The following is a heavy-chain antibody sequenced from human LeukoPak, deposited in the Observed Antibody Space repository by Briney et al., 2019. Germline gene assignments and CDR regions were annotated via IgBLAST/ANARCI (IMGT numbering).Heavy chain of an antibody. J-gene: IGHJ6*04. CDR1: GYTFTSYY. D-gene: IGHD3-3*01. CDR3: ARGGNVYYDFWSGYWTD. V-gene: IGHV1-46*01. CDR2: INPSGGST. Sequence: ASVKVSCKASGYTFTSYYMHWVRQAPGQGLEWMGIINPSGGSTSYAQEFQGRVTMTRDTSTSTVYMELSSLRSEDTAVYYCARGGNVYYDFWSGYWTDWGKGTTVTVSS.